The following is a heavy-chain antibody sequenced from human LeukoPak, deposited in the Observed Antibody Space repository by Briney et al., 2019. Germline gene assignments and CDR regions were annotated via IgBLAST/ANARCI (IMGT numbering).Heavy chain of an antibody. J-gene: IGHJ4*02. Sequence: PGGSLRLSCAASGFTFSSYGMHWVRQAPGKGLEWVAVISYDGSNKYYADSVKGRFTISRDNSKNTLYLQMNSLRAEDTAVYYCAKVGPRITMVRGVYFDXXXXXXXVTVXX. CDR3: AKVGPRITMVRGVYFDX. CDR2: ISYDGSNK. CDR1: GFTFSSYG. V-gene: IGHV3-30*18. D-gene: IGHD3-10*01.